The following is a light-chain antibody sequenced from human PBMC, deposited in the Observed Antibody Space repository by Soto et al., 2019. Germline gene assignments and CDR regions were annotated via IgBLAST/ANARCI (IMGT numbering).Light chain of an antibody. CDR2: GNS. J-gene: IGLJ3*02. CDR1: SSNIGAGYD. V-gene: IGLV1-40*01. Sequence: QSVLTQPPSVSGAPGQRVTISRTGSSSNIGAGYDVHWYQQLPGTAPKLLIYGNSNRPSGVPDRFSGSKSGTSASLAITGLQAEDEADYYCQSYDSSLSGYWVFGGGTQLTVL. CDR3: QSYDSSLSGYWV.